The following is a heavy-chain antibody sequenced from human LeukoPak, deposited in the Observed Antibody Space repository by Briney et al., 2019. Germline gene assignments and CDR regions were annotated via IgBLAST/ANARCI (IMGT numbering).Heavy chain of an antibody. CDR1: GFTFSDYY. CDR2: ISSSGSTI. Sequence: GGSRRLSCAASGFTFSDYYMSWVRQAPGKGLEWVSYISSSGSTIYYADSVKGRFTISRDNAKNSLFLQMNSLRVEDTAVYYCVRGGRGERPNYWGQGTLVTVSS. J-gene: IGHJ4*02. V-gene: IGHV3-11*04. CDR3: VRGGRGERPNY. D-gene: IGHD3-16*01.